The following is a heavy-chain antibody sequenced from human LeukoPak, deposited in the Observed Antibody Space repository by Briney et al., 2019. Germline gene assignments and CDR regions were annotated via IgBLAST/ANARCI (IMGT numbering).Heavy chain of an antibody. Sequence: PSETLSLTCAVYGGSFSGYYWSWIRQPPGKGLEWIGYIYYSGSTNYNPSLESRVTISVDTSKNQLSLKLSSVTAADTAVYYCARLYGSGSYYPYNWFDPWGQGTLVTVSS. CDR3: ARLYGSGSYYPYNWFDP. J-gene: IGHJ5*02. CDR2: IYYSGST. V-gene: IGHV4-59*01. D-gene: IGHD3-10*01. CDR1: GGSFSGYY.